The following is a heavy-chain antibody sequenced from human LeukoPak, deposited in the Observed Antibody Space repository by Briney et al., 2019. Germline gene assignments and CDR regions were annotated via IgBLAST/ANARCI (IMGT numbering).Heavy chain of an antibody. CDR3: ARDVRGNDAFDI. Sequence: PGGSLRLSCAASGFTFSSYGMHWVRQAPGKGLEWVAVIWYDGSNKYYADSVKGRFTISRDNSKNTLYLQMNSLRAEDTAVYYCARDVRGNDAFDIWGQGTMVTVSS. CDR2: IWYDGSNK. J-gene: IGHJ3*02. V-gene: IGHV3-33*08. CDR1: GFTFSSYG. D-gene: IGHD3-10*01.